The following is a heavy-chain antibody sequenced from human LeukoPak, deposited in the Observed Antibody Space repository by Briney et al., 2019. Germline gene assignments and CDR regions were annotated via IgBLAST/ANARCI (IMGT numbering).Heavy chain of an antibody. CDR2: IYSDGST. V-gene: IGHV3-53*01. D-gene: IGHD5-12*01. CDR1: GXTVNSNY. Sequence: GGSLRLSCAVSGXTVNSNYMNWVRQAPGKGLEWVLVIYSDGSTFYADSVKGRFTTSRDNSKNTLYLQMNSLRAEDTAVYFCARREGNSGYNFYFDYWGQGTLVTVSS. CDR3: ARREGNSGYNFYFDY. J-gene: IGHJ4*02.